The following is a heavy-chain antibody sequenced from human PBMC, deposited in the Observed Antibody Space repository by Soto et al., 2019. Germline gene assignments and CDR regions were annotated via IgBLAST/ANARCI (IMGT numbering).Heavy chain of an antibody. Sequence: PGGSLRLSCAASGFTFSNAWMSWVRQAPGKGLEWVGRIKSKTDGGTTDYAAPVKGRFTISRDDSKNTLYLQMNSLKTEDTAVDYCTTNLDYYYGMDVWGQGTTVTVSS. CDR2: IKSKTDGGTT. J-gene: IGHJ6*02. CDR1: GFTFSNAW. CDR3: TTNLDYYYGMDV. V-gene: IGHV3-15*01.